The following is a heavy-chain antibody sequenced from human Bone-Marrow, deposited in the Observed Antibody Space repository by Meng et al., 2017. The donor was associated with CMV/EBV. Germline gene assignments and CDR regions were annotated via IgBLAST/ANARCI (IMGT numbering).Heavy chain of an antibody. Sequence: GGSLRISCAASGFTFSDYSVNWVRQAPGKGLVWVSRINSDGSSTSYADSVKSRFTISRDNAKNTLYLQMNSLRAEDTAVYYCAIGTPKYCSSTSCYEGYWGQGTLVTVSS. CDR2: INSDGSST. V-gene: IGHV3-74*01. CDR1: GFTFSDYS. D-gene: IGHD2-2*01. J-gene: IGHJ4*02. CDR3: AIGTPKYCSSTSCYEGY.